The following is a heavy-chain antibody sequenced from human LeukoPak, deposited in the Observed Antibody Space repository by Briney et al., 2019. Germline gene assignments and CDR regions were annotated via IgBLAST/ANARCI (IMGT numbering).Heavy chain of an antibody. CDR1: GFTFSSYG. J-gene: IGHJ4*02. CDR2: ISYDGSNK. V-gene: IGHV3-30*18. CDR3: AKEVEYYGSGSLGPDY. D-gene: IGHD3-10*01. Sequence: GGSLRLSCAASGFTFSSYGMHWVRQAPGKGLEWEAVISYDGSNKYYADSVKGRFTISRDNSKNTLYLQMNSLRAEDTAMYYCAKEVEYYGSGSLGPDYWGQGTLVTVSS.